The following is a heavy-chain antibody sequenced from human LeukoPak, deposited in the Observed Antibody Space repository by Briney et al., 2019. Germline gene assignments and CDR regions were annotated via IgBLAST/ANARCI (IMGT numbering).Heavy chain of an antibody. Sequence: GASVKVSCKASGYTFTGYYMHWVRQAPGQGLEWMGWINPNSGGTNYAQKFQGRVTMTRDTSISTAYMELSRLRSDDTAVYYCAFGTGTTSGAFDIWGQGTMVTVSS. CDR3: AFGTGTTSGAFDI. CDR2: INPNSGGT. J-gene: IGHJ3*02. D-gene: IGHD1-1*01. V-gene: IGHV1-2*02. CDR1: GYTFTGYY.